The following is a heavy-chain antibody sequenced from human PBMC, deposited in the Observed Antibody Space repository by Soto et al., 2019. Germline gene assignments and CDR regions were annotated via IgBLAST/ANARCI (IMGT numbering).Heavy chain of an antibody. CDR3: ARSGDSSGYYAGYFDY. CDR1: GYTFTSYY. Sequence: ASVKVSCKASGYTFTSYYMHWVRQAPGQGLEWMGIINPSGGSTSYAQKFQGRVTMTRDTSTSTVYMELSSLRSEDTAVYYCARSGDSSGYYAGYFDYWGQGTLVTVSS. CDR2: INPSGGST. D-gene: IGHD3-22*01. J-gene: IGHJ4*02. V-gene: IGHV1-46*01.